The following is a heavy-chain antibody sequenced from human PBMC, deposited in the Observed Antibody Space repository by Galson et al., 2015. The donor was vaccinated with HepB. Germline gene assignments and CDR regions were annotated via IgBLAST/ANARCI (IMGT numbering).Heavy chain of an antibody. CDR3: VKGRATGMIVVVIAPPGDY. CDR2: ISSNGGST. Sequence: SLRLSCAASGFTFSSYAMHWVRQAPGKGLEYVSAISSNGGSTYYADSVKGRFTISRDNSKNTLYLQMSSLRAEDTAVYYCVKGRATGMIVVVIAPPGDYWGQGTLVTVSS. D-gene: IGHD3-22*01. V-gene: IGHV3-64D*06. J-gene: IGHJ4*02. CDR1: GFTFSSYA.